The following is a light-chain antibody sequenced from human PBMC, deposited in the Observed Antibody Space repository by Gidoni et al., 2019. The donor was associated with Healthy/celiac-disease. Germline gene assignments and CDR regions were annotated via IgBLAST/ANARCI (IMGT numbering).Light chain of an antibody. CDR2: AAS. Sequence: DIQMTQSPSSLSASVGDRVTITCRARQSISSYLNWYQQKPGKAPKLLIYAASSLQSGVPSRFSGRGSGKDFTLTISSLQPEDFATYYCKQSYSTPYTFGQGTKLEVK. CDR1: QSISSY. J-gene: IGKJ2*01. CDR3: KQSYSTPYT. V-gene: IGKV1-39*01.